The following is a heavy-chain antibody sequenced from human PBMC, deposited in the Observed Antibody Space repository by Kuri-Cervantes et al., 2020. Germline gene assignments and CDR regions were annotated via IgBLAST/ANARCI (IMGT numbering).Heavy chain of an antibody. CDR2: IQNDGSSK. J-gene: IGHJ2*01. V-gene: IGHV3-33*08. Sequence: GGSLRLSCAASGFTFSGCGMHWVRQAPGKGLEWVAFIQNDGSSKYYADSVKGRFTISRDNYKNTLYLQMNSLRAEDTAVYYCARRSIGEGQYSSGWYMEWWYFDLWGRGTLVTVSS. CDR3: ARRSIGEGQYSSGWYMEWWYFDL. D-gene: IGHD6-19*01. CDR1: GFTFSGCG.